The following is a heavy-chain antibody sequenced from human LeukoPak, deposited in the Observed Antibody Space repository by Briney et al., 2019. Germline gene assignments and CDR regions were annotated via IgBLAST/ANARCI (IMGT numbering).Heavy chain of an antibody. V-gene: IGHV3-33*06. CDR1: GFTFSSYG. D-gene: IGHD3-22*01. Sequence: GGSLRLSCAASGFTFSSYGMHWVRQAPGKGLEWVAVIWYDGSNKYYADSVKGRFTISRDNSKNTLYLQMNSLRAEDTAVYYCANNPYYYDSSGNSGFDYWGQGTLVTVSS. CDR3: ANNPYYYDSSGNSGFDY. J-gene: IGHJ4*02. CDR2: IWYDGSNK.